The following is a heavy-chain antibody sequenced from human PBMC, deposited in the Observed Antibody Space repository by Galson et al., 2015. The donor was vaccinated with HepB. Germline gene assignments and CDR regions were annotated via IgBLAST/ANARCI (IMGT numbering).Heavy chain of an antibody. CDR1: GDTLTKLS. Sequence: SVKVSCKVSGDTLTKLSIYWVRQAPGKGLQWMARFDPEDGEIYAQKFQGRVTMTEDTHTDTAYMELSSLRSEDTAVYYCATVAHSTIFGVVIDPVPSPDYGMDVWGQGTTVTVS. D-gene: IGHD3-3*01. V-gene: IGHV1-24*01. CDR2: FDPEDGEI. CDR3: ATVAHSTIFGVVIDPVPSPDYGMDV. J-gene: IGHJ6*02.